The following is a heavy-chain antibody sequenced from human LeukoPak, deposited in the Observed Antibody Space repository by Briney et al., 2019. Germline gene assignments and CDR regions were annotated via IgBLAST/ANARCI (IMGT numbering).Heavy chain of an antibody. CDR3: ANHNARSGSYYI. J-gene: IGHJ4*02. CDR2: ISGSGGST. D-gene: IGHD1-26*01. V-gene: IGHV3-23*01. CDR1: GFTFSSYA. Sequence: PGGSLRLSCAASGFTFSSYAMSWVRQAPGKGLEWVSAISGSGGSTYYADSVKGRFTISRDNSKNTLYLQMNSLRAEDTAVYYCANHNARSGSYYIWGQGTLVTVSS.